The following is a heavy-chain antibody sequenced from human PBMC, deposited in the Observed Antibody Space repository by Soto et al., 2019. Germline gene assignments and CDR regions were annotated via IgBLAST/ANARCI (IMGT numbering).Heavy chain of an antibody. D-gene: IGHD3-22*01. CDR1: GYSFTSHW. Sequence: GESLKISCKGSGYSFTSHWINWVRQMPGKGLEWMGRIDPSDSYTNYSPSFQGHVNISADKSTSTAYLQWSSLKASETAMYYCARRLYYHDSSGYSYDAFDIWGKGTTFTISS. CDR3: ARRLYYHDSSGYSYDAFDI. CDR2: IDPSDSYT. J-gene: IGHJ3*02. V-gene: IGHV5-10-1*01.